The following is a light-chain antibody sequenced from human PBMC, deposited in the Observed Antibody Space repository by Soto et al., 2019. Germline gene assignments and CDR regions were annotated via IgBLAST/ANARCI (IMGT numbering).Light chain of an antibody. V-gene: IGLV2-14*03. CDR2: DVS. J-gene: IGLJ1*01. CDR1: SSDVGDYKY. CDR3: SSYTSSNTLIYV. Sequence: QSALTQPASVSGSPGQSITISCTGTSSDVGDYKYVSWYQQHPGKAPKLMIYDVSDRPSGVSNRFSGSKSGNTASLTISGLQAEDEADYYCSSYTSSNTLIYVFGTGTKLTVL.